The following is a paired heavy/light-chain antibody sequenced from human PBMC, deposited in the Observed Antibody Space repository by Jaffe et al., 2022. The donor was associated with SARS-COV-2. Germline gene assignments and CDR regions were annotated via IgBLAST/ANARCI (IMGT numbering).Heavy chain of an antibody. D-gene: IGHD5-12*01. V-gene: IGHV3-21*01. J-gene: IGHJ6*03. CDR2: ISSSSSYI. Sequence: EVQLVESGGGLVKPGGSLRLSCAASGFTFSSYSINWVRQAPGKGLEWVSSISSSSSYIHYADSVKGRFTISRDNAKNSLYLQMNSLRAEDTAVYYCAREDSVYDISGYYYYYMDVWGKGTTVTVSS. CDR3: AREDSVYDISGYYYYYMDV. CDR1: GFTFSSYS.
Light chain of an antibody. CDR3: NSRDSSGNHLGV. V-gene: IGLV3-19*01. J-gene: IGLJ3*02. CDR2: GKN. Sequence: SSELTQDPAVSVALGQTVRITCQGDSLRSYYASWYQQKPGQAPVLVIYGKNNRPSGIPDRFSGSSSGNTASLTITGAQAEDEADYYCNSRDSSGNHLGVFGGGTKLTVL. CDR1: SLRSYY.